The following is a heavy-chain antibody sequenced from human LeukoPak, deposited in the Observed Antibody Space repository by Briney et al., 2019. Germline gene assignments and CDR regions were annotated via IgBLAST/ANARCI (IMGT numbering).Heavy chain of an antibody. CDR1: GGSFSDYY. D-gene: IGHD7-27*01. J-gene: IGHJ6*02. V-gene: IGHV4-34*01. Sequence: SETLSLTCAIYGGSFSDYYWSWIRQPPGKGLEWIGSIYYSGSTYYNPSLKSRVTISVDTSKNQFSLKLSSVTAADTAVYYCARGNFPNGAFYPMKRIYYGMDVWGQGTTVTVSS. CDR3: ARGNFPNGAFYPMKRIYYGMDV. CDR2: IYYSGST.